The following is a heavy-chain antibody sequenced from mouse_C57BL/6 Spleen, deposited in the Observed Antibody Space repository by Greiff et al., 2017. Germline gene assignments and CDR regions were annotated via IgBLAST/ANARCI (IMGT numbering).Heavy chain of an antibody. D-gene: IGHD1-1*01. CDR2: IDPSDSYT. Sequence: QVQLQQPGAELVKPGASVKLSCKASGYTFTSYWMQWVKQRPGQGLEWIGEIDPSDSYTNYNQKFKGKATLTVDTSSSTAYMQLSSLTSEDSAVYYCARLRLRSLDYWGQGTTLTVSS. CDR1: GYTFTSYW. J-gene: IGHJ2*01. V-gene: IGHV1-50*01. CDR3: ARLRLRSLDY.